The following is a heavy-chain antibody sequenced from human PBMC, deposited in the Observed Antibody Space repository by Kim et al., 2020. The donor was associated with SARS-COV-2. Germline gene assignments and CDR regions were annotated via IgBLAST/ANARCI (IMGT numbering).Heavy chain of an antibody. D-gene: IGHD4-17*01. CDR1: GYTFTSYA. J-gene: IGHJ5*02. CDR3: ASSHTYGDYVTDWFDP. CDR2: INAGNCNT. Sequence: ASVKVSCKASGYTFTSYAMHWVRQAPGQRLEWMGWINAGNCNTKYSQKFHGRVTITRDTSASTAYMELSSLRSEDTAVYYCASSHTYGDYVTDWFDPWGQGTLVTVSS. V-gene: IGHV1-3*01.